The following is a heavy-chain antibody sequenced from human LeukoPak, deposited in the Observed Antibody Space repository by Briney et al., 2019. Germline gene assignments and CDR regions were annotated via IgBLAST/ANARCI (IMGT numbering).Heavy chain of an antibody. V-gene: IGHV3-33*01. CDR3: ARDLSFGSLDF. CDR1: GFTLSIHG. J-gene: IGHJ4*02. CDR2: MWYDGSKE. D-gene: IGHD1-26*01. Sequence: GGSLRLSCAASGFTLSIHGMHGVRQAPGKGLEWVAGMWYDGSKEDYADSVKSRFTISRDMSKNTLNLQMNSLRVEDTAMFYCARDLSFGSLDFRGQGTLVTVSS.